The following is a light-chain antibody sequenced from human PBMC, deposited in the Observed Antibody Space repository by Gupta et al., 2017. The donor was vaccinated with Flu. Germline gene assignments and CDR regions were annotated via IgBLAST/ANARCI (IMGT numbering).Light chain of an antibody. CDR2: AVS. J-gene: IGLJ3*02. CDR1: SGNVTSCND. Sequence: SVTISCAATSGNVTSCNDASWFQQQPGQAPMIMIYAVSSRSSGAPPRFSGSQSGDTASLTISGVQAEDEAEYYCLPYSSSAEWVFGGGTKLTVL. V-gene: IGLV2-11*01. CDR3: LPYSSSAEWV.